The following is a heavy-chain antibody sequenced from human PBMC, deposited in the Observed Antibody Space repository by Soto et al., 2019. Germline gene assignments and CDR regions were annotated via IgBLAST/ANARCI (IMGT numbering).Heavy chain of an antibody. CDR3: AREEMGYCSSTSCCALYCMDV. Sequence: QVQLVESGGGVVQPGRSLRLSCAASGFTFSSYGMHWVRQAPGKGLEWVAVIWYDGSNKYYADSVKGRFTISRDNSKNTLYLQMNSLRADDTAVYYCAREEMGYCSSTSCCALYCMDVWGQGTTVTGSS. CDR1: GFTFSSYG. V-gene: IGHV3-33*01. CDR2: IWYDGSNK. D-gene: IGHD2-2*01. J-gene: IGHJ6*02.